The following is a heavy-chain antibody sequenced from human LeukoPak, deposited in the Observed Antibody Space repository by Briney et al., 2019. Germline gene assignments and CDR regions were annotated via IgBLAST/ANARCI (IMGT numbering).Heavy chain of an antibody. J-gene: IGHJ4*02. V-gene: IGHV4-4*07. CDR3: ARGAYSFDY. CDR1: GXSITGSH. Sequence: SETLSLTCTVSGXSITGSHGSWLRQSAGKGLEWIGRIYSSGTTNYNPSLKSRVTMSLDTSKNQFSLRLSSMTAADTAVYYCARGAYSFDYWGQGTLVTVSS. CDR2: IYSSGTT.